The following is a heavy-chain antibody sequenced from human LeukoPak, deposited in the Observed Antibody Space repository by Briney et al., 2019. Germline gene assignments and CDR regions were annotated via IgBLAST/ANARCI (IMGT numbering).Heavy chain of an antibody. CDR2: IYTSGST. J-gene: IGHJ5*02. CDR3: ARHSNWFDP. Sequence: NSSETLSLTCTVSGGSISSYYWSWIRKPPGKGLEWIGYIYTSGSTNYNPSLKSRVTISVDTSKNQFSLKLSSVTAADTAVYYCARHSNWFDPWGQGTLVTVSS. CDR1: GGSISSYY. V-gene: IGHV4-4*09.